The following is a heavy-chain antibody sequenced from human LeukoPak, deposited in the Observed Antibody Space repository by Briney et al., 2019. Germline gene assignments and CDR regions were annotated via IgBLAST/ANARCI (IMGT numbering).Heavy chain of an antibody. CDR3: ARVVDGSGSYCEAFDI. D-gene: IGHD3-10*01. V-gene: IGHV4-34*01. CDR1: GGSLSGYY. Sequence: SETLSLTCAVYGGSLSGYYWSWIRQPPGKGLEWIGEINDTGSTDYNPSLKSRATISVDTSNNQFSLKLSSVTAADTAVFYCARVVDGSGSYCEAFDIWGQGTMVTVSS. CDR2: INDTGST. J-gene: IGHJ3*02.